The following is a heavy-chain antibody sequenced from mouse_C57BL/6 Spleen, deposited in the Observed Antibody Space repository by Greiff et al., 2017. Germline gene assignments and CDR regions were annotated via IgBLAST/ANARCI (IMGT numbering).Heavy chain of an antibody. V-gene: IGHV1-64*01. CDR1: GYTFTSYW. Sequence: VQLQQPGAELVKPGASVKLSCKASGYTFTSYWMHWVKQRPGQGLEWIGMIHPNSGSTNYNEKFKSKATLTVDKSSSTAYMQLSSLTSEDSAVYYGARYTVAYYYAMDYWGQGTSVTVSS. CDR2: IHPNSGST. CDR3: ARYTVAYYYAMDY. J-gene: IGHJ4*01. D-gene: IGHD1-1*01.